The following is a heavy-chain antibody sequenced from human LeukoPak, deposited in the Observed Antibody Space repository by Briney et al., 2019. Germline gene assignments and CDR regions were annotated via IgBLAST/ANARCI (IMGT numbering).Heavy chain of an antibody. CDR3: ARESSSPESGAFDI. CDR2: ISYDGSNK. J-gene: IGHJ3*02. CDR1: GFILSSYA. V-gene: IGHV3-30-3*01. D-gene: IGHD6-6*01. Sequence: GGSLRLSCVASGFILSSYAMHWVRQAPGKGLEWVAVISYDGSNKYYADSVKGRFTISRDNSKNTLYLQMNSLRAEDTAVYYCARESSSPESGAFDIWGQGTMVTVSS.